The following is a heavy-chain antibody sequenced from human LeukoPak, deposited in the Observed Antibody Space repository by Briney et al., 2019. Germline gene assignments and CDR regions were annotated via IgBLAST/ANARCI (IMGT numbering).Heavy chain of an antibody. CDR1: GGSFSGYY. CDR3: ARGRYRGTTVSYYGMDV. CDR2: TNHSGST. Sequence: SETLSLTCAVYGGSFSGYYWSWIRQPPGKGLEWIGETNHSGSTNYNPSLKSRVTISVDTSKNQFSLKLSSVTAADTAVYYCARGRYRGTTVSYYGMDVWGQGTTVTVSS. J-gene: IGHJ6*02. V-gene: IGHV4-34*01. D-gene: IGHD4-11*01.